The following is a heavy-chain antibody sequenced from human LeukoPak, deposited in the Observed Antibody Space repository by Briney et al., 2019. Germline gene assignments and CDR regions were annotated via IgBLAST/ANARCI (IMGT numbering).Heavy chain of an antibody. CDR3: ARRAAALRYYGMDV. J-gene: IGHJ6*02. CDR1: GGTFSSYA. Sequence: GSTVKVSCKASGGTFSSYAISWVRQAPGQGLEWMGGIIPIFGTANHAQKFQGRVTITADESTSTAYMELSSLRSEDTAVYYCARRAAALRYYGMDVWGQGTTVTVSS. D-gene: IGHD6-13*01. CDR2: IIPIFGTA. V-gene: IGHV1-69*01.